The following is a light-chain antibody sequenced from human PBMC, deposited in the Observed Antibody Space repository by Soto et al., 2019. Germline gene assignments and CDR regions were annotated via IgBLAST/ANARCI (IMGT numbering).Light chain of an antibody. CDR3: NSYTTGSTYV. CDR1: SSDVGSYNR. V-gene: IGLV2-18*02. J-gene: IGLJ1*01. Sequence: QSALTQPASVSGSPGQSITISCTGSSSDVGSYNRVSWYQQPPNTAPKLIIYDVSNRPSGVPDRFSGSKSGNTASLTISGLQAEDEADYYCNSYTTGSTYVFGTGTKLTVL. CDR2: DVS.